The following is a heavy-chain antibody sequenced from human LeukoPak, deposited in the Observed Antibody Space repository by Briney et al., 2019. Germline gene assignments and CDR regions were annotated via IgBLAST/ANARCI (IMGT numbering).Heavy chain of an antibody. J-gene: IGHJ6*02. V-gene: IGHV3-21*01. CDR1: GFTLRSYW. D-gene: IGHD4-17*01. CDR3: AHYDWDV. Sequence: GGSLRLSCAASGFTLRSYWMSWVRQAPGKGLEWVSSISSSSSYIYYADSVKGRFTISRDNAKNSLYLQMYSLRVEDTAVYYCAHYDWDVWGQGTTVTVSS. CDR2: ISSSSSYI.